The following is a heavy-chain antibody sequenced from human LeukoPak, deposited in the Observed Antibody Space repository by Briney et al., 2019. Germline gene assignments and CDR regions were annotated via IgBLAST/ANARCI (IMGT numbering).Heavy chain of an antibody. V-gene: IGHV1-69*01. CDR2: IIPIFGTA. Sequence: SVKVSCKASGGTFSSYAISWVRQAPGQGLEWMGGIIPIFGTANYAQKFQGRVTITADESTSTAYMELSSLRSEDTAVYYCASDTTYYYGSGSSQFDYWGQGTLVTVSS. D-gene: IGHD3-10*01. CDR1: GGTFSSYA. J-gene: IGHJ4*02. CDR3: ASDTTYYYGSGSSQFDY.